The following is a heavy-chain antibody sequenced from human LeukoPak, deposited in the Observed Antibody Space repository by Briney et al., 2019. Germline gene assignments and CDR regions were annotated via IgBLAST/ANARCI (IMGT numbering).Heavy chain of an antibody. CDR2: IYSGGST. D-gene: IGHD5-12*01. J-gene: IGHJ4*02. V-gene: IGHV3-66*01. CDR1: GFTVSSNQ. CDR3: AKSRGYSGYPLDY. Sequence: GGSLRLSCEASGFTVSSNQMSWVRQAPGKGLEWVSVIYSGGSTYYADSVKGRFTISRDKPKNTLYLQMNSLRAEDTAVYYCAKSRGYSGYPLDYWGQGTLVTVSS.